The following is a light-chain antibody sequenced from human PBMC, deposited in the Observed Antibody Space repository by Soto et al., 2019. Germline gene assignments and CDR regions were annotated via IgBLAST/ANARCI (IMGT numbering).Light chain of an antibody. CDR2: WES. CDR1: QSVLYSSDNKNY. CDR3: QQYYSVPFT. Sequence: DIVMTQSPDSLAVSLGEWTTINCKSSQSVLYSSDNKNYLAWYQQKTGQPPKLLICWESTRESGVPDRFSGSGSGTDFSRTISYLQAEDVAVYYCQQYYSVPFTFGPGTKVDIK. J-gene: IGKJ3*01. V-gene: IGKV4-1*01.